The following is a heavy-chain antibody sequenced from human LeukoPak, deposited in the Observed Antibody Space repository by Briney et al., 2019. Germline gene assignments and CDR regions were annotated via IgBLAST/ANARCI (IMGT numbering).Heavy chain of an antibody. CDR2: IYYRGST. Sequence: SETLSLTCTVSGGSISSSSYYWGWVRQPPGKGLEWIGNIYYRGSTYYNPSLKSRVTISVDTSKNQFSLKQSSVTAADTAVYYCARSYDSSGRDYWGQGTLVTVSS. J-gene: IGHJ4*02. V-gene: IGHV4-39*01. CDR3: ARSYDSSGRDY. CDR1: GGSISSSSYY. D-gene: IGHD3-22*01.